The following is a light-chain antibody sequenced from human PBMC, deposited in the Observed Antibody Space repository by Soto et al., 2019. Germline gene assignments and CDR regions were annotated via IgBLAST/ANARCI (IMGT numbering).Light chain of an antibody. Sequence: IQRPQSPSSVSAVVGDRVTINCRESQSISSYLNWYQQKPWKAHKLMIYAASSLQSGVPSRFSGSGSGTDFTLTISSLQPEDFATYYGQQSYRTPTITFGQGTRLDNK. J-gene: IGKJ5*01. CDR2: AAS. V-gene: IGKV1-39*01. CDR3: QQSYRTPTIT. CDR1: QSISSY.